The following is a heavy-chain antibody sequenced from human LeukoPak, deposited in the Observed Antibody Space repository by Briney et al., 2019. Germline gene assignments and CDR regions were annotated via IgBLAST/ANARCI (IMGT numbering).Heavy chain of an antibody. Sequence: GGSLRISCAASGFTFSSSGIHCVREAPGKRLERVAVISYDGINKYYADSVKGRFTISRDNSKNTLYLQMNSLRAEDTAVYYCAKDLSSSGWPLWGQGTLVTVSS. D-gene: IGHD6-19*01. CDR1: GFTFSSSG. V-gene: IGHV3-30*18. CDR2: ISYDGINK. CDR3: AKDLSSSGWPL. J-gene: IGHJ4*02.